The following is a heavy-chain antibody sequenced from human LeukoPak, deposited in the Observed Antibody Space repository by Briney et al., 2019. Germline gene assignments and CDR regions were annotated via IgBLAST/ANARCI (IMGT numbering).Heavy chain of an antibody. CDR1: GFTFSSYG. D-gene: IGHD3-10*01. Sequence: GGSLRLSCAASGFTFSSYGMSWGRQAPGEGLEWGSAISGSGGSTYYADSVKGRFTISRDNSKTTLYLQMNTLRAEATAVYYCATGMGYASGSSYSYYYYMDVWGKGTTVTISS. J-gene: IGHJ6*03. V-gene: IGHV3-23*01. CDR2: ISGSGGST. CDR3: ATGMGYASGSSYSYYYYMDV.